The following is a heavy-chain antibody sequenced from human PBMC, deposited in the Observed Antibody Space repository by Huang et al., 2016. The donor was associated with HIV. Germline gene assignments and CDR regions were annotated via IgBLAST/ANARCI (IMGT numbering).Heavy chain of an antibody. CDR3: ARVESGYYDAFDI. Sequence: QVQLQESGPGLVKPSETLSLTCTVPGGSISTGNYAWSWIRQPAGKGLEWVGHLSTGGSANYNPSLKSRVTISLDTSKTQFSLKLSSVTAADSAVYYCARVESGYYDAFDIWGPGTTVTVSS. J-gene: IGHJ3*02. V-gene: IGHV4-61*09. CDR1: GGSISTGNYA. D-gene: IGHD3-3*01. CDR2: LSTGGSA.